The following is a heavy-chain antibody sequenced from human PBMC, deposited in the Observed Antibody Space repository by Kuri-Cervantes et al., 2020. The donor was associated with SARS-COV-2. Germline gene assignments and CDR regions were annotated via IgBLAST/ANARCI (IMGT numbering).Heavy chain of an antibody. CDR3: ARGWRYYDSSGYYYYFDY. CDR2: ISSSSSQR. CDR1: GFTFSTYS. D-gene: IGHD3-22*01. J-gene: IGHJ4*02. Sequence: GESLKISCAASGFTFSTYSMTWVRQAPGKGLEWVSSISSSSSQRYYVDSVKGRFTISRDNAKNSLYLQMNSLRAEDTALYYCARGWRYYDSSGYYYYFDYWGQGTLVTVSS. V-gene: IGHV3-21*04.